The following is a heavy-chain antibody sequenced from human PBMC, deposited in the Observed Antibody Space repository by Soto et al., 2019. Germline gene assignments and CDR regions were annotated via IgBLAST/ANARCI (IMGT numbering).Heavy chain of an antibody. V-gene: IGHV3-23*01. Sequence: GGSLRLSCAASGFTFSSYAMSWVRQAPGKGLEWVSAISGSGGSTYYADSVKGRFTISRDNSKNTLYLQMNSLRAEDTAVYYCAKGGGVTIFGVVIYYYGMDVWGQGTTVTVSS. D-gene: IGHD3-3*01. CDR2: ISGSGGST. CDR1: GFTFSSYA. CDR3: AKGGGVTIFGVVIYYYGMDV. J-gene: IGHJ6*02.